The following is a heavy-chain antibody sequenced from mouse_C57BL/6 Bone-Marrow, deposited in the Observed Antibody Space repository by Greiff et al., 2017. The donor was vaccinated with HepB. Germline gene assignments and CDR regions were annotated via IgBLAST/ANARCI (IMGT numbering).Heavy chain of an antibody. CDR3: TRGGGSYCYGSGCFDV. CDR2: ISSGGDYI. Sequence: EVKLVESGEGLVKPGGSLKLSCAASGFTFSSYAMSWVRQTPEKRLEWVAYISSGGDYIYYADTVKGRFTISRDNDRNTLYLQMSSLKSEDTAMYYCTRGGGSYCYGSGCFDVWGTGITVTVA. J-gene: IGHJ1*03. D-gene: IGHD1-1*01. CDR1: GFTFSSYA. V-gene: IGHV5-9-1*02.